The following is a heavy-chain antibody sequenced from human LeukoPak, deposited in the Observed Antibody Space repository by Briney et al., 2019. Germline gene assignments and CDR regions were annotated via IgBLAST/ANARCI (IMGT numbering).Heavy chain of an antibody. V-gene: IGHV4-39*07. CDR3: ARLGNPPYSGSYFTRRTRNLKFVY. CDR2: IYYSGST. Sequence: SETLSLTCTVSGASVSSSTYSWGWIRQPPGKGLEWIASIYYSGSTNYNPSLKSRVTISVDTSKNQFSLKLSSVTAADTAVYYCARLGNPPYSGSYFTRRTRNLKFVYWGQGTLVTVSS. D-gene: IGHD1-26*01. J-gene: IGHJ4*02. CDR1: GASVSSSTYS.